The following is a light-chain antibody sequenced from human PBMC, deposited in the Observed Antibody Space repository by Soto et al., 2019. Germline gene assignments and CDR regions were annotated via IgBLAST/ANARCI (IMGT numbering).Light chain of an antibody. J-gene: IGLJ1*01. CDR1: SSNIGAGYD. V-gene: IGLV1-40*01. CDR2: GNS. CDR3: GSWDSSLSAYV. Sequence: QSVLTQPPSVSGAPGQRVTISCTGSSSNIGAGYDVHWYQQLPGTAPKLLIYGNSNRPSGVPDRFSGSKSGTSASLAITGLQAEHEADYYCGSWDSSLSAYVFGTGTKVTVL.